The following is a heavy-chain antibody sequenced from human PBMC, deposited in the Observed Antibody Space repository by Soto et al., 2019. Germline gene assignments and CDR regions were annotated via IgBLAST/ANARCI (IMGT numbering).Heavy chain of an antibody. CDR3: ARDGAAVAEDDAFDI. CDR2: ISAYNSNT. V-gene: IGHV1-18*04. D-gene: IGHD6-19*01. J-gene: IGHJ3*02. Sequence: QVQLVQSGAEVKKPGASVKVSCKASGYTFTSYGISWVRQAPGQGREWLGWISAYNSNTNYAQKLQGRVTMTTDASTSTAYMGLRSLRSDDTAVYYCARDGAAVAEDDAFDIWGQGRMGTVSS. CDR1: GYTFTSYG.